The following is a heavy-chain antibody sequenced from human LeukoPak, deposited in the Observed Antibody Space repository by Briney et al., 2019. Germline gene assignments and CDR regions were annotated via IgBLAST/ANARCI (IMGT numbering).Heavy chain of an antibody. J-gene: IGHJ4*02. Sequence: SETLSLTCTVSGGSISRYYWSWIRQPPGKGLEWIGYKDYSGSTNYNRSLKSRVTISVDTSKNQFSLKLSSVTAADTAVYYCARVNYYDSSGYYFAGYFDYWGQGTLVTVSS. V-gene: IGHV4-59*12. CDR3: ARVNYYDSSGYYFAGYFDY. CDR2: KDYSGST. CDR1: GGSISRYY. D-gene: IGHD3-22*01.